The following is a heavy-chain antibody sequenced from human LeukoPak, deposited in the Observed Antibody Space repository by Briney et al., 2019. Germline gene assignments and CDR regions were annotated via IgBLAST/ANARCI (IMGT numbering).Heavy chain of an antibody. CDR3: ARGLVLATDDAFDI. J-gene: IGHJ3*02. CDR1: GASIRSYF. Sequence: SETLSLTCSVSGASIRSYFWSWIRQSPATGLEWIGYVYDNDISNFNPSLETRVTILVDRSKSQFSLKLRSVTAADTAVYYCARGLVLATDDAFDIWGPGTMVTVSS. D-gene: IGHD5-12*01. V-gene: IGHV4-59*01. CDR2: VYDNDIS.